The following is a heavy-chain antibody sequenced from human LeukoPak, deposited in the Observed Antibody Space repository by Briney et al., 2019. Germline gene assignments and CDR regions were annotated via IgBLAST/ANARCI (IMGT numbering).Heavy chain of an antibody. V-gene: IGHV3-23*01. CDR1: GFTFSSYN. Sequence: GGSLRLSCAASGFTFSSYNMNWVRQAPGKGLEWVSAISGSGGSTYYADSVKGRFTISRDNSKNTLYLQMNSLRAEDTAVYYCAKDRWEWLRYNWFDPWGQGTLVTVSS. J-gene: IGHJ5*02. CDR3: AKDRWEWLRYNWFDP. D-gene: IGHD5-12*01. CDR2: ISGSGGST.